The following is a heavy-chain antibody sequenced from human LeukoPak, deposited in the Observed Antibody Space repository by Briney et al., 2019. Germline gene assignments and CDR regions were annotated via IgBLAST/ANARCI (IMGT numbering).Heavy chain of an antibody. CDR2: ISAYNGNT. CDR3: ARDGYCSSTSCYRVPADY. Sequence: ASVKVSCKASGYTFTSYGISWVRQAPGQGLEWMGWISAYNGNTNYAQKLQGRVTMTTDTSTSTAYMELRSLRSDDTAVYYCARDGYCSSTSCYRVPADYWGQGTLVTVSS. J-gene: IGHJ4*02. V-gene: IGHV1-18*01. D-gene: IGHD2-2*03. CDR1: GYTFTSYG.